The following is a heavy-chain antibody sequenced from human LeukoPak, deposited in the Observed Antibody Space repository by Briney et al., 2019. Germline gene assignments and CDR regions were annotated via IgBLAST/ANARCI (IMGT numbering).Heavy chain of an antibody. Sequence: SVKLSCKASGGTFSSYAISWVRQAPGQGLEWMGGIIPIFGTANYAQKFQGRVTITADESTSTAYMELSSLRSEDTAVYYCARDREDTAMVTGYFDYWGQGTLVTVSS. V-gene: IGHV1-69*13. J-gene: IGHJ4*02. CDR3: ARDREDTAMVTGYFDY. CDR1: GGTFSSYA. CDR2: IIPIFGTA. D-gene: IGHD5-18*01.